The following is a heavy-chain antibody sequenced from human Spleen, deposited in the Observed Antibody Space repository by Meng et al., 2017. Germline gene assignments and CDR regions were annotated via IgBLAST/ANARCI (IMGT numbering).Heavy chain of an antibody. J-gene: IGHJ4*02. V-gene: IGHV1-3*01. D-gene: IGHD4-11*01. CDR3: AREEDYRNYFDN. CDR1: GYTFANYP. CDR2: INAGKGNI. Sequence: QVQCVQSGAEGKKPGASVKVSCKASGYTFANYPVHWVRQAPGQRLEWMGWINAGKGNIKYSQKFQGRITITGATYATTVYMELTGLTSEDTAVYFCAREEDYRNYFDNWGQGTLVTVSS.